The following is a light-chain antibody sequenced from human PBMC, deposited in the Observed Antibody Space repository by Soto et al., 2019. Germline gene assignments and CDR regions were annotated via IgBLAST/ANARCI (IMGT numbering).Light chain of an antibody. V-gene: IGKV3-20*01. CDR1: QSVSISY. J-gene: IGKJ1*01. CDR3: QKYGSSPPSWT. CDR2: GAS. Sequence: ETVLTQSPGTLSLSPGERATLSCRASQSVSISYLAWYQQKPGQAPRLLIYGASSRATGIPDRFSGSLSGTDFTLTISRMETEDFAVYYCQKYGSSPPSWTFGQGTKVEIK.